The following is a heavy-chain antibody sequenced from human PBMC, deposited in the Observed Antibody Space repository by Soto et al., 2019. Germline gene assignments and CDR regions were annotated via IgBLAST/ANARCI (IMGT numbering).Heavy chain of an antibody. Sequence: GVSLRLSCAASGFTFSSYGMHWVRQAPGKGLEWVAGIWYDGSNKYYAESVKGRFTISRDNPKNTLYLQMNSLRAEDTAVYYCARGQFDDSSGGFDYWGQGTLVTVYS. D-gene: IGHD3-22*01. CDR2: IWYDGSNK. V-gene: IGHV3-33*01. CDR3: ARGQFDDSSGGFDY. J-gene: IGHJ4*02. CDR1: GFTFSSYG.